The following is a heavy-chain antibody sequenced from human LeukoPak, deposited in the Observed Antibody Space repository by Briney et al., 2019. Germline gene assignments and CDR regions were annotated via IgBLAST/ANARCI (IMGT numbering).Heavy chain of an antibody. D-gene: IGHD3-22*01. CDR2: IYSGGST. Sequence: PGGSLRLSCAASGFTVSSNYMSWVRQAPGKGLEWVSVIYSGGSTYYADSVKGRFTISRDNSKNTLYLQMNSLRAEDTAVYYCARDTYYYDSSGYYWGDYFDYWGQGTLVTVPS. CDR1: GFTVSSNY. V-gene: IGHV3-66*01. CDR3: ARDTYYYDSSGYYWGDYFDY. J-gene: IGHJ4*02.